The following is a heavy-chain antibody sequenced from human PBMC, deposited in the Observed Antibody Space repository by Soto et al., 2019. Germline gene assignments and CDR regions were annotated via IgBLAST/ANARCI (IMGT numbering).Heavy chain of an antibody. CDR2: IYSSGST. CDR3: ARGQRSSDWFDP. CDR1: GGAINSYY. J-gene: IGHJ5*02. D-gene: IGHD2-2*01. V-gene: IGHV4-4*07. Sequence: SETLALTCTVSGGAINSYYCTVIRQPAGKGLEWIGRIYSSGSTKYNPSLQSRVTMSLDTSKNQFSLRLTSVTAAETAVYYCARGQRSSDWFDPWGQGTLVTVS.